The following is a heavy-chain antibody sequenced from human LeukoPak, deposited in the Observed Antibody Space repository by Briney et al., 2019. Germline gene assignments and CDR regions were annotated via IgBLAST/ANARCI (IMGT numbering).Heavy chain of an antibody. CDR3: ARSRTSEVAAKPDYFDY. Sequence: SETLSLTCTVSGGSISSGSYYWSWIRQPAGKGLEWIGRIYTSGSTNYSPSLKSRVTISVDTSKNQFSLKLSSVTAADTAVYYCARSRTSEVAAKPDYFDYWGQGTLVTVSS. CDR2: IYTSGST. D-gene: IGHD2-15*01. V-gene: IGHV4-61*02. J-gene: IGHJ4*02. CDR1: GGSISSGSYY.